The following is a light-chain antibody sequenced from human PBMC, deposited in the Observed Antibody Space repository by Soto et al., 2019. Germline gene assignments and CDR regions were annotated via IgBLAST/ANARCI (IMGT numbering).Light chain of an antibody. CDR1: QSIRSY. J-gene: IGKJ4*01. Sequence: DIPMTQSPSSLSAFVGDRVTITCRASQSIRSYLNWYQQKPGKAPKILIYAASSLQSGVPSRFSGSGSGTDFTLTIRSLQPEDFATYYCQQSYSTPGLTFGGGTKVEIK. CDR3: QQSYSTPGLT. CDR2: AAS. V-gene: IGKV1-39*01.